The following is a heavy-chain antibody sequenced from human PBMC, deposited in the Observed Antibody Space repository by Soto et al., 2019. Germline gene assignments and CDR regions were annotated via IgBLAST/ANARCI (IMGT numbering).Heavy chain of an antibody. CDR2: INPNSGGT. CDR1: GYTFTGYY. J-gene: IGHJ5*02. V-gene: IGHV1-2*04. CDR3: ARGIPSSGYAPNWFDP. Sequence: QVQLVQSGAEVKKPGASVKVSCKASGYTFTGYYMHWVRQAPGQGLEWMGWINPNSGGTNYAQKFQGWVTMTRDTSISTAYMELNRLTSEDTAVYYCARGIPSSGYAPNWFDPWGQGTLVTVSS. D-gene: IGHD3-22*01.